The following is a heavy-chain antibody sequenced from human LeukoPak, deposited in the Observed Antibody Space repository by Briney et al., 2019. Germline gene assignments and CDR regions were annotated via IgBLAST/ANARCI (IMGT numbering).Heavy chain of an antibody. CDR1: GFTFSSYA. CDR2: ISGSGGST. J-gene: IGHJ4*02. D-gene: IGHD3-3*01. CDR3: ARDRYYDFWSGSHYFDY. Sequence: GGSLRLSCAASGFTFSSYAMSWVRQAPGKGLEWVSAISGSGGSTYYADSVKGRFTISRDNSKNTLYLQMNSLRAEDTAVYYCARDRYYDFWSGSHYFDYWGQGTLVTVSS. V-gene: IGHV3-23*01.